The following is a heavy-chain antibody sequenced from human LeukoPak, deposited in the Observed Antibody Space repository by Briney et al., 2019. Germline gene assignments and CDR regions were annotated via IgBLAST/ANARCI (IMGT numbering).Heavy chain of an antibody. CDR2: IIPIFGTA. CDR3: ARASGYSGYDDPAPAGDYADY. D-gene: IGHD5-12*01. V-gene: IGHV1-69*13. J-gene: IGHJ4*02. CDR1: GYTCSVNF. Sequence: SVKVSCRASGYTCSVNFMHWVRQAPGQGLEWMGGIIPIFGTANYAQKFQGRVTITADESTSTAYMELSSLRSEDTAVYYCARASGYSGYDDPAPAGDYADYWGQGTLVTVSS.